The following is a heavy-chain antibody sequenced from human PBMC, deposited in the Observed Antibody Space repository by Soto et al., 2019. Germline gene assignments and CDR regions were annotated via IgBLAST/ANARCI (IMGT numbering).Heavy chain of an antibody. D-gene: IGHD3-16*01. CDR3: ARVSYHYVWGSSTGMDV. J-gene: IGHJ6*02. CDR2: ISYNGNT. CDR1: GGSISSND. Sequence: QVQLQESGPGLVKPAETLSLTCSVSGGSISSNDWSWIRQPPGKGLEYIGYISYNGNTNYRPSLKSRVTISXYTSKNQFSLKMSSVTAADTAVYYCARVSYHYVWGSSTGMDVWGQGTTVTVSS. V-gene: IGHV4-59*01.